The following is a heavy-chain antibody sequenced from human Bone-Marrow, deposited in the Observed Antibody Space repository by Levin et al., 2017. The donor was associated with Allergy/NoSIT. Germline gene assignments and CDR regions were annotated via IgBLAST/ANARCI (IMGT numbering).Heavy chain of an antibody. Sequence: LFLLFPFSFFSLLLLLSYWGWIRQPPGKGLEWIGSIYYSGSTYYNPSLKSRVPISVDTSKNQFSLKLSSVTAADTAVYYCARQGTIVLFFFSQDWLDPWGQGTLVTVSS. V-gene: IGHV4-39*01. CDR1: FFSLLLLLSY. J-gene: IGHJ5*02. CDR3: ARQGTIVLFFFSQDWLDP. D-gene: IGHD3-16*02. CDR2: IYYSGST.